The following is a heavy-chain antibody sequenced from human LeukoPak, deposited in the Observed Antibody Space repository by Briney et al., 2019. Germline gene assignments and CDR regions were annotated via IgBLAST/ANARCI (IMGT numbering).Heavy chain of an antibody. J-gene: IGHJ5*02. CDR2: ICPYNGNT. CDR3: GRDIVVLAPDLYNWFDP. Sequence: ASVKVSCKASGYTLTRYVISWVRQAPGQELEWMGWICPYNGNTNYAQHLQGTVTMTTDTSTSTAYMELRSLRSDDTAVYYCGRDIVVLAPDLYNWFDPWSQGTLVTVSS. D-gene: IGHD2-2*01. CDR1: GYTLTRYV. V-gene: IGHV1-18*01.